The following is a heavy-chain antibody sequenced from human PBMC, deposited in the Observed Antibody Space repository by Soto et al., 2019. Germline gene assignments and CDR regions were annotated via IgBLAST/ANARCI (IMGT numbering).Heavy chain of an antibody. CDR1: GGSISSGDYY. D-gene: IGHD3-22*01. CDR3: ARGKDDSSGYYPPGWFDP. Sequence: SETLSLTCTVSGGSISSGDYYWSWIRQPPGKGLEWIGYIYYSGSTYYNPSLKSRVTISVDTSKNQFSLKLSSVTAADTAVYYCARGKDDSSGYYPPGWFDPWGQGTLVTVSS. J-gene: IGHJ5*02. CDR2: IYYSGST. V-gene: IGHV4-30-4*01.